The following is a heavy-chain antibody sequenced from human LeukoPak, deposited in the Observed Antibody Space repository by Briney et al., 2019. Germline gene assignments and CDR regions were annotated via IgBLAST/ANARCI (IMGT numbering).Heavy chain of an antibody. CDR2: IYYSGST. V-gene: IGHV4-39*07. J-gene: IGHJ3*02. CDR3: ASEEVPSAFDI. Sequence: SETLSLTCTVSGGSISSSSYYWGWIRQPPGKGLGWIGSIYYSGSTYYNPSLKSRVTISVDTSKNQFSLKLSSVTAADTAVYYCASEEVPSAFDIWGQGTMVTVSS. CDR1: GGSISSSSYY.